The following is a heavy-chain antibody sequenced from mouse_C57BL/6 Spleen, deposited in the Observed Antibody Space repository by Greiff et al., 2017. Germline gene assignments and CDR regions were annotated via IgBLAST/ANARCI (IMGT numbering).Heavy chain of an antibody. CDR3: GSEGNWDYFDY. CDR1: GFTFSDYG. J-gene: IGHJ2*01. D-gene: IGHD4-1*01. CDR2: ISSGSSTI. V-gene: IGHV5-17*01. Sequence: EVKLVESGGGLVKPGGSLKLSCAASGFTFSDYGMHWVRQAPEKGLEWVAYISSGSSTIYYADTVKGRFTISRDNAKNTLFLQMTSLRSEDTAMYYCGSEGNWDYFDYWGQGTTLTVSS.